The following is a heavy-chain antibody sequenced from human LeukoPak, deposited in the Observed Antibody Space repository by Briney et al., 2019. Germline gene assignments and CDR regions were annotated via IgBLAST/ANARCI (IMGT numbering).Heavy chain of an antibody. Sequence: GGSLRLSCAASGNYWMHWVRQAPGKGLVWVSHINSDGSWTSYADSVKGRFTISKDNAKNTVYLQMNSLRAEDTAVYYCAREPPSVVTSHADDYWGQGTLVTVSS. CDR3: AREPPSVVTSHADDY. CDR2: INSDGSWT. CDR1: GNYW. J-gene: IGHJ4*02. V-gene: IGHV3-74*01. D-gene: IGHD2-21*02.